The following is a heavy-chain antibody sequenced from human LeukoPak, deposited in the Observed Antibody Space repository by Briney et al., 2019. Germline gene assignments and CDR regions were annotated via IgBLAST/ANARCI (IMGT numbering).Heavy chain of an antibody. CDR3: ARRPGGSSEDY. CDR1: GGSFSGYY. Sequence: SETLSLTCAVYGGSFSGYYWSWIRQPPGKGLEWIGEINHSGSTNYNPSLKSRVTISVDTSKNQFSLKLSSVTAADTAVYYCARRPGGSSEDYWGQGTLVTVSS. J-gene: IGHJ4*02. CDR2: INHSGST. D-gene: IGHD3-3*01. V-gene: IGHV4-34*01.